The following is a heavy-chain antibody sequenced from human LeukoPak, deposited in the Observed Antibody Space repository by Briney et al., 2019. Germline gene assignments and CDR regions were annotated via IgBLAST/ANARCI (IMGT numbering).Heavy chain of an antibody. V-gene: IGHV3-23*01. CDR1: GFIFSNYA. CDR2: ISSGGDST. CDR3: VKGPRPDITVAHTVEN. Sequence: GGSLRLSCAASGFIFSNYARSWVGQVQGRGLEWFSTISSGGDSTYVADSVKGRFTISRDNSKNSLYLQMNTVRAEDTAVYYCVKGPRPDITVAHTVENWGQGTLVTVSS. D-gene: IGHD6-19*01. J-gene: IGHJ4*02.